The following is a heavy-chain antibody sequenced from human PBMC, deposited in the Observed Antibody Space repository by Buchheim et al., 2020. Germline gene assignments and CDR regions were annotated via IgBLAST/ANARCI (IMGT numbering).Heavy chain of an antibody. D-gene: IGHD1-14*01. CDR3: AKTGQGWEGGDYLDY. J-gene: IGHJ4*02. CDR1: GFTFSTYA. CDR2: ISGSGLST. Sequence: EVQLLESGGGLVQPGGSLRLSCAASGFTFSTYAMTWVRLVPGKGLEWVSGISGSGLSTQYPDSVKGRFTLSRDNSKNTLYLQMSTLRAEDTAEYYCAKTGQGWEGGDYLDYWGQGTL. V-gene: IGHV3-23*01.